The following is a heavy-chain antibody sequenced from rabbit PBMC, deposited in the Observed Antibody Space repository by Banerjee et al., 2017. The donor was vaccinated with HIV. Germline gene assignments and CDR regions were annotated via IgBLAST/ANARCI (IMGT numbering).Heavy chain of an antibody. V-gene: IGHV1S39*01. J-gene: IGHJ3*01. CDR2: IDPVFDST. CDR3: ARDGFGTGPDYDL. D-gene: IGHD7-1*01. CDR1: GFDFSSYG. Sequence: QEQLVESGGGLVQPGGSLKLSCKASGFDFSSYGVSWVRQAPGKGLEWIGYIDPVFDSTYYASWVNGRFTISKTSSTTVTLQMTSLTAADTATYFCARDGFGTGPDYDLWGQGTLVTVS.